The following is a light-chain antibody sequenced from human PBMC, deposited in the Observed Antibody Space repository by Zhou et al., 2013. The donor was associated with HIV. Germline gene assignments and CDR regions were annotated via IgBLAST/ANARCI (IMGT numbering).Light chain of an antibody. CDR2: KVS. CDR1: QSLVHSDGDTY. V-gene: IGKV2-24*01. J-gene: IGKJ2*01. CDR3: MQGTLFPNT. Sequence: DIVMTQSPLSLSVTPGEPASISCRSSQSLVHSDGDTYLNWFQQRPGQPPRLLIYKVSNRFSGVPDRFSGSGAGTDFTLRISRVEAEDVGVYYCMQGTLFPNTFGQGTKLEIK.